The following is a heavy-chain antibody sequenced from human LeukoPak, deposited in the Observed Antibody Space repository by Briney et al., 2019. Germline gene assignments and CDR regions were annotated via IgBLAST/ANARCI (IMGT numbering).Heavy chain of an antibody. CDR3: ARATRLNDWFDP. D-gene: IGHD3-16*01. Sequence: PSETLSLTCTVSGGSISSGGYYWSWIRQQPGKGLEWIGYIYYSGSTYYNPSLKSRVTISVDTSKNQFSLKLSSVTAADTAVYNCARATRLNDWFDPWGQGTLVTVSS. CDR1: GGSISSGGYY. J-gene: IGHJ5*02. V-gene: IGHV4-31*03. CDR2: IYYSGST.